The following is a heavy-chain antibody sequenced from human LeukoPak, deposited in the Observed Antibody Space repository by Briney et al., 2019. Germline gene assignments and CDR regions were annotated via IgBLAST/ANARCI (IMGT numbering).Heavy chain of an antibody. Sequence: PSQTLSLTCTVSGGSISSGNYYWSWIRQHPGKGLEWIGYIYSSGITYYSPSLKSRVTISVDTSKNYFSLKLSSVTAADTAVYYCARDMPISDYDILTGYYNDAFDIWGQGTMVTVSS. CDR2: IYSSGIT. CDR3: ARDMPISDYDILTGYYNDAFDI. CDR1: GGSISSGNYY. D-gene: IGHD3-9*01. J-gene: IGHJ3*02. V-gene: IGHV4-31*03.